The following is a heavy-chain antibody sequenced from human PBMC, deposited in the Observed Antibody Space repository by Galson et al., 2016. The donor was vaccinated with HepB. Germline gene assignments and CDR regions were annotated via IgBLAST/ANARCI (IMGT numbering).Heavy chain of an antibody. Sequence: LRLSCAASGFTFTNYAMSWVRQAPGKGLEWVSLISGSGGSTYYAASLKGRVTISRDNSKNTVYLQMRSLRATDRAVYYCAKMGHSSSSYFFDAWGQGALVTVSS. CDR2: ISGSGGST. D-gene: IGHD6-6*01. J-gene: IGHJ4*02. CDR1: GFTFTNYA. CDR3: AKMGHSSSSYFFDA. V-gene: IGHV3-23*01.